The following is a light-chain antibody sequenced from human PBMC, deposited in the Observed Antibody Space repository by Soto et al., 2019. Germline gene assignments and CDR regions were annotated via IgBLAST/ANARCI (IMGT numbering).Light chain of an antibody. CDR2: KDR. CDR3: YSAADNNRV. J-gene: IGLJ2*01. Sequence: SSELTQPSSVSVSPGQTARITCSGDVLAKKYARWFQQKPGQAPALVIYKDRERPSGIPGRFSGSSSGTTVTLTISGAQVEDEADYYCYSAADNNRVFGAGTKLTVL. V-gene: IGLV3-27*01. CDR1: VLAKKY.